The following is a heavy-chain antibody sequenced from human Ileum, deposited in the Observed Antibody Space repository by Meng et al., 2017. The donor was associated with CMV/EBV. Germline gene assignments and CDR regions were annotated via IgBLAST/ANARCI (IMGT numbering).Heavy chain of an antibody. Sequence: SETLSLTCSVSGGSVNSGSYYWSWNRQPPGRGLESIGYIDYSGNTGYNPSLKSRVTISLDTSKKEFSLKLTSVTAADTAVYYCARGGGDVVVIGSYFDPWGQGTLVTVSS. CDR3: ARGGGDVVVIGSYFDP. J-gene: IGHJ5*02. CDR1: GGSVNSGSYY. CDR2: IDYSGNT. D-gene: IGHD2-21*01. V-gene: IGHV4-61*01.